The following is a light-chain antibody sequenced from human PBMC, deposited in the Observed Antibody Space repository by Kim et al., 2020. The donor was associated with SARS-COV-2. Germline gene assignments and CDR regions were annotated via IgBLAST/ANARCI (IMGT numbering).Light chain of an antibody. CDR3: QQYDNLPLYT. Sequence: ASVGDRVTITCQASQDISNYLNWYQQKPGKAPKLLIYDASSLETGVPSRFSGSGSGTDFTFTISSLQPEDIATYYCQQYDNLPLYTFGQGTKLEI. J-gene: IGKJ2*01. CDR1: QDISNY. CDR2: DAS. V-gene: IGKV1-33*01.